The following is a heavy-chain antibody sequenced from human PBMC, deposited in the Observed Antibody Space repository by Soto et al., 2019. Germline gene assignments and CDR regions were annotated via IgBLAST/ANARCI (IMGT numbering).Heavy chain of an antibody. CDR3: AKHISPSWDYGY. Sequence: PGGSLRLSCAASGFTFSSYAMSWIRQAPGKGLEWVSAVTGGGGSTYYADSVKGRFTISRDNSKDTLYLQMNSLRAEDTAVYFCAKHISPSWDYGYWRQGPLVTAPS. D-gene: IGHD2-2*01. CDR2: VTGGGGST. V-gene: IGHV3-23*01. J-gene: IGHJ4*02. CDR1: GFTFSSYA.